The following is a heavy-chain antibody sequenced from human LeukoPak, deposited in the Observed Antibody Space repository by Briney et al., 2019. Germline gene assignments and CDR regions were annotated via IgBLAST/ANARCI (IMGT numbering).Heavy chain of an antibody. J-gene: IGHJ3*01. V-gene: IGHV3-23*01. CDR1: GFTFSSYA. Sequence: GGSLRLSCAASGFTFSSYAMSWVRQAPGKGLEWVSAISGSGGSTYYADSVKGRFTISRDNSRNTLYLQMNSLRAEDTAVYYCAKSNLWDGDLYDAYDVWGQAAMVTVSS. D-gene: IGHD3-16*01. CDR3: AKSNLWDGDLYDAYDV. CDR2: ISGSGGST.